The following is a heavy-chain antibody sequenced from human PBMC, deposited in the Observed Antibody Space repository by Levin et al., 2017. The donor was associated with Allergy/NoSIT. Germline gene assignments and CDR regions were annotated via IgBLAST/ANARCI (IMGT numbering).Heavy chain of an antibody. CDR2: ISGSSSSTI. CDR3: ARRDSSGYSGA. V-gene: IGHV3-48*02. D-gene: IGHD3-22*01. J-gene: IGHJ5*02. Sequence: ETLSLTCAASGFTFSNYAMNWVRQAPGKGLEWVSYISGSSSSTISYVESVKGRFTISRDNAKNSLYLQMNSLRDEDTAVYYCARRDSSGYSGAWGQGTLVTVSS. CDR1: GFTFSNYA.